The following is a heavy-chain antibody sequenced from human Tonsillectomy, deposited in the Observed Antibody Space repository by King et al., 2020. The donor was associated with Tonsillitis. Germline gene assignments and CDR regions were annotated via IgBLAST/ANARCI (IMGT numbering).Heavy chain of an antibody. CDR3: ARDYYGARAFDI. J-gene: IGHJ3*02. D-gene: IGHD3-22*01. V-gene: IGHV4-59*01. Sequence: QLQESGPGLVKPSETLSLTCTVSGGSISSYYWSWIRQPPGKGLEWIGYIYYSGSTSYNPSLKSPVTISVDTSKNQFSLRLNSVTAADTAMYYCARDYYGARAFDIWGQGTMVTVSS. CDR2: IYYSGST. CDR1: GGSISSYY.